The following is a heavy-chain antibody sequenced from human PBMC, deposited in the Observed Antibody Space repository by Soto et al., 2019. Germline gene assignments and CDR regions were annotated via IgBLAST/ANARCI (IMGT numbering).Heavy chain of an antibody. V-gene: IGHV1-18*04. CDR3: ARVSAYYYYGMDV. CDR2: ISAYNGNT. J-gene: IGHJ6*02. CDR1: GYTFTSYG. Sequence: QVQLVQSGAEVKKPGASVKVSCKASGYTFTSYGISWVRQAPGQGLEWMGWISAYNGNTNYAQKLQGRVTMTTVTSTSTAYVELRSLRSDDTAVYYWARVSAYYYYGMDVWGQGTTVTVSS.